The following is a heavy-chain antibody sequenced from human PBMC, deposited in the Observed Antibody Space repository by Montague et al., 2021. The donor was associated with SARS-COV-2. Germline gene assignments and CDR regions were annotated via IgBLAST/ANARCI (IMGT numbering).Heavy chain of an antibody. CDR3: ARGQRGFPF. D-gene: IGHD5-12*01. CDR1: GDSIGHYY. Sequence: SETLSLTCSVSGDSIGHYYWSWIRQPPGQEPETIGYIFYSGTTGYNPSLRSRVSISIDMSNYQFSLQLTSLTSADTAVYYCARGQRGFPFWGQGKLVTVSS. V-gene: IGHV4-59*01. CDR2: IFYSGTT. J-gene: IGHJ4*02.